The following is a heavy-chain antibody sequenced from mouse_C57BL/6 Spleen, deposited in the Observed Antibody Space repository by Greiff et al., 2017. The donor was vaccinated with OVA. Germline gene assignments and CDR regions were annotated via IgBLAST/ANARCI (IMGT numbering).Heavy chain of an antibody. J-gene: IGHJ1*03. CDR3: ARSGNWADWYFDV. CDR2: IDPSDSET. D-gene: IGHD4-1*01. Sequence: QVQLQQPGAELVRPGSSVKLSCKASGYTFTSYWMHWVKQRPIQGLEWIGNIDPSDSETHYNQKFKDKATLTVDKSSSTAYMQLSSLTSEDSAVYYCARSGNWADWYFDVWGTGTTVTVSS. V-gene: IGHV1-52*01. CDR1: GYTFTSYW.